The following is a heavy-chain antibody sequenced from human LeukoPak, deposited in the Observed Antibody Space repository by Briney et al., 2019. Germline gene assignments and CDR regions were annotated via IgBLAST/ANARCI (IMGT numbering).Heavy chain of an antibody. V-gene: IGHV4-59*01. J-gene: IGHJ6*02. Sequence: SETLSLTCTVSGGSISHYYWSWIRQSPGKGLEWIGYIYYSGSTNYNPSLKSRVTMSVDTSKNQFSLKLSSVTAADTAVHYCARVPSQSYPQVFYDMDVWGQGTTVTVSS. CDR2: IYYSGST. D-gene: IGHD1-26*01. CDR3: ARVPSQSYPQVFYDMDV. CDR1: GGSISHYY.